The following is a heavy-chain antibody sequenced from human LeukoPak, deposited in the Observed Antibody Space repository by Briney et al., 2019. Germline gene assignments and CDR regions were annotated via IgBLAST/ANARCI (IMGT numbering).Heavy chain of an antibody. J-gene: IGHJ4*02. Sequence: QAGGSLRLSCAASGFTFSSYAMTWVRQAPAKGLEWVSGISGSGGSTYYADSVKGRFTISRDNSNNTVFLQMNRLTAEDTAIYYCAKGNRFGSGSYSEYWGQGTLVTVST. CDR1: GFTFSSYA. CDR3: AKGNRFGSGSYSEY. CDR2: ISGSGGST. V-gene: IGHV3-23*01. D-gene: IGHD3-10*01.